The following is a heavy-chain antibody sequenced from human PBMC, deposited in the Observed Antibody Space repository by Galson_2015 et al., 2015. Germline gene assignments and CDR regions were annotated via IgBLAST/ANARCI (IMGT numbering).Heavy chain of an antibody. J-gene: IGHJ4*02. V-gene: IGHV3-7*03. CDR2: IKQDGSEK. D-gene: IGHD3-10*01. Sequence: SLRLSCAASGFTFSNYWMSWVRQAQGKGLEWVANIKQDGSEKYYVDSVKGRFTISRDNAKNSLYLQMNSLRAEDTAIYYCASQTWTGYFDYWGQGILVTVSS. CDR3: ASQTWTGYFDY. CDR1: GFTFSNYW.